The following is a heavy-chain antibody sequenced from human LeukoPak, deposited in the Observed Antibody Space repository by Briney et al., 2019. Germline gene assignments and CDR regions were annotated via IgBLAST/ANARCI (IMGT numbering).Heavy chain of an antibody. CDR3: ARDDYYDSSGYYVGTKQHDAFDI. J-gene: IGHJ3*02. CDR2: IYYSGST. CDR1: GGSISSYY. V-gene: IGHV4-59*12. D-gene: IGHD3-22*01. Sequence: SETLSLTCTVSGGSISSYYWSWIRQPPGKGLEWIGYIYYSGSTNYNPSLKSRVTISVDTSKNQFSLKLSSVTAADTAVYYCARDDYYDSSGYYVGTKQHDAFDIWGQGTMVTVSS.